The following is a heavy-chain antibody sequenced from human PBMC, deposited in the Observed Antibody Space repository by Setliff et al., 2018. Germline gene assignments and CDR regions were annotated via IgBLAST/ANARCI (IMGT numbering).Heavy chain of an antibody. CDR3: ARGDMDFYGSGNSFLAPDS. D-gene: IGHD3-10*01. CDR2: INPNSGGT. CDR1: GGTFSSYA. J-gene: IGHJ4*02. Sequence: ASVKVSCKASGGTFSSYAISWVRQAPGQGLEWMGWINPNSGGTNYAQKFQGWVTMTRDTSISTAYMELSRLRSDDTAVYYCARGDMDFYGSGNSFLAPDSWGQGTLVTVSS. V-gene: IGHV1-2*04.